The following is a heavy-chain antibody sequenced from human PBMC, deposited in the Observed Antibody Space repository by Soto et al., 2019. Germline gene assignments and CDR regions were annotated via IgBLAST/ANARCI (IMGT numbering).Heavy chain of an antibody. D-gene: IGHD1-26*01. CDR3: AREAYSGSLDL. J-gene: IGHJ5*02. CDR1: GFTFSSYA. CDR2: ISYDGSNK. Sequence: QVQLVESGGGVVQPGRSLRLSCAASGFTFSSYAMHWVRQAPGKGLGWVAVISYDGSNKYYADSVKGRFTISRDNSKNTLYLQMNSLRAEDTAVYYCAREAYSGSLDLWGQGTLVTVSS. V-gene: IGHV3-30-3*01.